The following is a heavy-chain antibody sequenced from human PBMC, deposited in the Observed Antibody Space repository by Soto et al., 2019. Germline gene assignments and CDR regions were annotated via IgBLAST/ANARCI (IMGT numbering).Heavy chain of an antibody. CDR3: ARGRFWSGYHKRNWFDP. CDR1: GGTLSRFISYP. Sequence: ASVKVSCKASGGTLSRFISYPINWVRQAPGQGLEWMGGIVPNIGTVNYAQKFQGRVTMTRNTSISTAYMELSSLRSEDTAVYYCARGRFWSGYHKRNWFDPWGQGTLVTVSS. D-gene: IGHD3-3*01. V-gene: IGHV1-8*02. CDR2: IVPNIGTV. J-gene: IGHJ5*02.